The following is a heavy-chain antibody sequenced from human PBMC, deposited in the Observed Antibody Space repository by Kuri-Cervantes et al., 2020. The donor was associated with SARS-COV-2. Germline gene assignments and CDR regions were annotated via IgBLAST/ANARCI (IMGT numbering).Heavy chain of an antibody. CDR3: ARAGRWLQSTPFDY. D-gene: IGHD5-24*01. V-gene: IGHV3-48*03. CDR2: IGNTDSTT. Sequence: GESLKISCAASGFTFNSYEMNWVRQAPGKGLEWLSYIGNTDSTTYYADSVKGRFTISRDNAKNSLYLQMNSLRAEDTAVYYCARAGRWLQSTPFDYWGQGTLVTVSS. CDR1: GFTFNSYE. J-gene: IGHJ4*02.